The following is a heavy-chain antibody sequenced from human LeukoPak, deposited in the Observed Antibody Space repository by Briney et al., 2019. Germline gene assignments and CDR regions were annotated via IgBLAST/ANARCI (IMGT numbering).Heavy chain of an antibody. Sequence: ASVKVSCKASGYTFTSYDINRVRQATGQGLEWMGWMNPNSGNTGYAQKFQGRVTITRNTSISTAYMELSSLRSEDTAMYYCARGPRQLWLIDYWGQGTLVTVSS. CDR2: MNPNSGNT. CDR3: ARGPRQLWLIDY. V-gene: IGHV1-8*03. J-gene: IGHJ4*02. D-gene: IGHD5-18*01. CDR1: GYTFTSYD.